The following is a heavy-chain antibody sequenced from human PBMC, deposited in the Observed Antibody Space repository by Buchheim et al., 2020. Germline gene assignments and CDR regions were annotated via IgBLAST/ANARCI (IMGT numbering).Heavy chain of an antibody. CDR3: ASRYTTLGDAFDI. CDR1: GGSISNSNW. V-gene: IGHV4-4*02. CDR2: IYHSGST. Sequence: QVQLQESGPGLVKPSGTLSLTCAVSGGSISNSNWWSWVRQPPGKGLEWIEEIYHSGSTNYNPSLKSRVSISEERSKNQFSLKLTSVTAADTAVYYCASRYTTLGDAFDIWGQGT. D-gene: IGHD1-1*01. J-gene: IGHJ3*02.